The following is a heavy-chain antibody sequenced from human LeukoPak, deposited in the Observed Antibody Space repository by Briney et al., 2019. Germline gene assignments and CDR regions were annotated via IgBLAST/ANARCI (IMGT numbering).Heavy chain of an antibody. CDR2: IKQEDSGK. Sequence: GGSLRLSCAASGFTFRSHWMSWVRQPPGDELEWVASIKQEDSGKYYVDPVRGRFTVSRDNAKNSLYLQMNSLRAEDTAVYYCARLMGDRTIYDSWGQGTLVTVSS. J-gene: IGHJ4*02. CDR1: GFTFRSHW. V-gene: IGHV3-7*01. D-gene: IGHD1-26*01. CDR3: ARLMGDRTIYDS.